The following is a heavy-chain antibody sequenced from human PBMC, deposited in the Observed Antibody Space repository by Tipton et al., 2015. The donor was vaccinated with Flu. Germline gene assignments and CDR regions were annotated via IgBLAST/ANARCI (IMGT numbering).Heavy chain of an antibody. Sequence: SLRLSCAASGFTFSRYAMTWVRQAPGKGLEWFSAISGGGAIRYFADSVKGRFTISRDNSKNMLYLQMNSLRPEDTAIYYCAKVIPELVAGLDYWGQGTLVSVPS. CDR2: ISGGGAIR. V-gene: IGHV3-23*01. J-gene: IGHJ4*02. D-gene: IGHD6-19*01. CDR3: AKVIPELVAGLDY. CDR1: GFTFSRYA.